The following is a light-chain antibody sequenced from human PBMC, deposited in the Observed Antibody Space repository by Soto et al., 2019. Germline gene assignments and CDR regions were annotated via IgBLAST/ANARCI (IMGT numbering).Light chain of an antibody. J-gene: IGLJ3*02. V-gene: IGLV2-14*03. CDR3: SSFPTTNTLV. CDR1: SGDVGAYNY. Sequence: QSALTQPASVSGSPGQSISMSCTGTSGDVGAYNYVSWFQHHPGKAPRIILYDVSYRPSWVSDRFSGSKSGNTASLTISGFQAEDEADYYCSSFPTTNTLVFGGGTKLPV. CDR2: DVS.